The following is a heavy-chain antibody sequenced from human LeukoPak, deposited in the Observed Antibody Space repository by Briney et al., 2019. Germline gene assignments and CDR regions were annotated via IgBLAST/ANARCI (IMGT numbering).Heavy chain of an antibody. CDR1: GFIFSSYS. V-gene: IGHV3-48*02. D-gene: IGHD3-10*01. J-gene: IGHJ4*02. CDR3: ARYLWFGSSQRFDY. CDR2: ISSSSDTI. Sequence: WGSLTLSCAASGFIFSSYSMNWVGQAPGKGLEWVSYISSSSDTIYYADSVKGRFTISRDNAKNSLYLQMNSLRDEDTAVYYCARYLWFGSSQRFDYWGQRTVVTVSS.